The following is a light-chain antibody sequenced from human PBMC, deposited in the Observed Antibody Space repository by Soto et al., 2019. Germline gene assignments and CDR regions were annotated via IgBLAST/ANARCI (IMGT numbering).Light chain of an antibody. CDR3: KQYYSIPLT. CDR1: QSALDSSNNKNC. V-gene: IGKV4-1*01. Sequence: DSVMSQSPASLTVSLGDRATINCKSSQSALDSSNNKNCISWYQQKPGQPPKLLIYWASIRESGVPDRFSASGSGTDFTLTISSLQAEDVAIYYCKQYYSIPLTFGGGTK. CDR2: WAS. J-gene: IGKJ4*01.